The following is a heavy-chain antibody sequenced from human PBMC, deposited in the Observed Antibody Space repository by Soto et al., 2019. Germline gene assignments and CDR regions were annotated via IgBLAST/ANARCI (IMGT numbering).Heavy chain of an antibody. Sequence: LSCAASGFTFSDYYMSWIRQAPGKGLEWVSYISSSSSYTNYADSVKGRFTISRDNAKNSLYLQMNSLRAEDTAVYYCASYSSSWPYYFDYWGQGTLVTVSS. CDR3: ASYSSSWPYYFDY. V-gene: IGHV3-11*06. D-gene: IGHD6-13*01. CDR1: GFTFSDYY. CDR2: ISSSSSYT. J-gene: IGHJ4*02.